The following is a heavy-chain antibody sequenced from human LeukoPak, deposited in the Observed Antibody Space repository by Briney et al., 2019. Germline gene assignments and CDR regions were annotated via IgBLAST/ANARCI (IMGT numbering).Heavy chain of an antibody. CDR1: GFTFSNAW. J-gene: IGHJ4*02. CDR3: ARYEGYCSGGSCYPAFDY. D-gene: IGHD2-15*01. CDR2: IKSKTDGGTT. Sequence: PGGSLRLSCAASGFTFSNAWMSWVRQAPGKGLEGVGRIKSKTDGGTTDYAAPVKGRFTISRDDSKNTLYLQMNSLKTEDPAVYYCARYEGYCSGGSCYPAFDYWGQGTLVTVSS. V-gene: IGHV3-15*01.